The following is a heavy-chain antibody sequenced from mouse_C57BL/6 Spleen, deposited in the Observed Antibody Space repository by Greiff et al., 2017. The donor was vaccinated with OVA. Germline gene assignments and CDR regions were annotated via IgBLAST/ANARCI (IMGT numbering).Heavy chain of an antibody. CDR2: IDPETGGT. CDR3: TREGLNYYGSIFDY. Sequence: VKLMESGAELVRPGASVTLSCKASGYTFTDYEMHWVKQTPVHGLEWIGAIDPETGGTAYNQKFKGKAILTADKSSSTSYMELRSLTSEDSAVYYCTREGLNYYGSIFDYWGQGTTLTVSS. D-gene: IGHD1-1*01. CDR1: GYTFTDYE. V-gene: IGHV1-15*01. J-gene: IGHJ2*01.